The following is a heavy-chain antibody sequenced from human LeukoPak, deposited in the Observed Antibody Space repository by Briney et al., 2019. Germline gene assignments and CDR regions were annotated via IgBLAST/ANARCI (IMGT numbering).Heavy chain of an antibody. Sequence: PGGSLRLSCAASGFSFSTYDMHWVRQVTGKGLEWVSTIGAAGDTHYPGSVKGRFTISRENAKNSLFLQMNNLRAEDPAVYYCTRGRGDQWLDPFGYWGQGTRVTVSS. J-gene: IGHJ4*02. CDR2: IGAAGDT. V-gene: IGHV3-13*01. CDR1: GFSFSTYD. D-gene: IGHD6-19*01. CDR3: TRGRGDQWLDPFGY.